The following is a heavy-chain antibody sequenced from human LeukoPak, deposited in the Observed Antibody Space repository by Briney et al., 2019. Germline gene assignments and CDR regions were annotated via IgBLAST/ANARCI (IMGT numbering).Heavy chain of an antibody. Sequence: SETLSLTCAVYGGSFSGYYWSWIRQPPGKGLEWIGEINHSGSTNYNPSLKSRVTISVDTSKNQFSLKPSSVTAADTAVYYCARESPRYCSSTSCYKFDPWGQGTLVTVSS. D-gene: IGHD2-2*02. CDR3: ARESPRYCSSTSCYKFDP. CDR2: INHSGST. CDR1: GGSFSGYY. V-gene: IGHV4-34*01. J-gene: IGHJ5*02.